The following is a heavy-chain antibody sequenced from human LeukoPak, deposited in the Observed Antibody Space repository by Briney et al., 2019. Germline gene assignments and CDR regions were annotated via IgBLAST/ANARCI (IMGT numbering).Heavy chain of an antibody. V-gene: IGHV6-1*01. J-gene: IGHJ4*02. Sequence: SQTLSLTCDISGDSVSSGSGGWNWIRQSPSRGLEWLGRIYYRSQWYNDDAVSVKGRISINPDTAKNQFSLNLTFVTAADTALYYCARSWLYGDFDYWGQGTLVTVSS. CDR2: IYYRSQWYN. D-gene: IGHD6-19*01. CDR3: ARSWLYGDFDY. CDR1: GDSVSSGSGG.